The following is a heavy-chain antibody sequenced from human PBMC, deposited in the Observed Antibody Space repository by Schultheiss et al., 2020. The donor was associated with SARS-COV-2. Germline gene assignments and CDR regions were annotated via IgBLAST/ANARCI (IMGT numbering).Heavy chain of an antibody. J-gene: IGHJ2*01. V-gene: IGHV1-69*13. CDR2: IIPIFGTA. D-gene: IGHD3-3*01. CDR1: GGTFSTYA. CDR3: ARDRYDFWSGYVSYWYFDL. Sequence: SVKVSCKASGGTFSTYAISWVRQAPGQGLEWMGGIIPIFGTANYAQKFQGRVTITADESTSTAYMELSSLRSEDTAVYYCARDRYDFWSGYVSYWYFDLWGRGTLVTVSS.